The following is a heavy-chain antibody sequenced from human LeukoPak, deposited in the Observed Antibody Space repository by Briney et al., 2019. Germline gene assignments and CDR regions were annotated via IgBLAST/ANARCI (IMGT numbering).Heavy chain of an antibody. CDR3: AELGITMIGGV. D-gene: IGHD3-10*02. V-gene: IGHV3-30*04. J-gene: IGHJ6*04. CDR2: ISYDGSNK. Sequence: GGSLRLPCAASGFTFSSYAMHWVRQAPGKGLEWVAVISYDGSNKYYADSAKGRFTISRDNAKNSLYLQMNSLRAEDTAVYYCAELGITMIGGVWGKGTTVTISS. CDR1: GFTFSSYA.